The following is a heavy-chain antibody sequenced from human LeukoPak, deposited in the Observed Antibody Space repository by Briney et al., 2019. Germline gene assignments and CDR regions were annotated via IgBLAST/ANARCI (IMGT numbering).Heavy chain of an antibody. J-gene: IGHJ6*02. V-gene: IGHV1-24*01. CDR1: GYTLTELS. CDR2: FDPEDGET. CDR3: ATAVVPAAFDYYYGMDV. D-gene: IGHD2-2*01. Sequence: ASVTVSFTVSGYTLTELSMHWVRQAPGKGLEWMGGFDPEDGETIYAQKFQGRVTMTEDTSTDTAYMELSSLRSEDTAVYYCATAVVPAAFDYYYGMDVWGQGTTVTVSS.